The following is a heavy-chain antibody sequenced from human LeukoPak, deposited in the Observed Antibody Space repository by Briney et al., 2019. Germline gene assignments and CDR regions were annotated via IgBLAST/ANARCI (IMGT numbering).Heavy chain of an antibody. Sequence: GGSLRLSCAASGFTFSSYAMSWVRQAPGKGLEWVSAISGSGGSTYYADSVKGRFTISRDNSKNTLYLQMNSLRAEDTAVYYCAKASRGTIFGVVTAPFDYWGQGTLVTVSS. J-gene: IGHJ4*02. V-gene: IGHV3-23*01. D-gene: IGHD3-3*01. CDR2: ISGSGGST. CDR1: GFTFSSYA. CDR3: AKASRGTIFGVVTAPFDY.